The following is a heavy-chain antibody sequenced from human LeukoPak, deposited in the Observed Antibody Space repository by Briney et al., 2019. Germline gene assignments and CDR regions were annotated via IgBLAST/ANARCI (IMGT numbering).Heavy chain of an antibody. CDR1: GFTFSSYE. Sequence: GGSLRLSCAASGFTFSSYEMNWVRQAPGKGLEWVSYISSNGSTIYYADPVKGRFTISRDNAKKSLYLEMNSLRAEDTAVYYCAKDSHSWSRDYWGQGTLVTVSS. D-gene: IGHD6-13*01. CDR3: AKDSHSWSRDY. V-gene: IGHV3-48*03. J-gene: IGHJ4*02. CDR2: ISSNGSTI.